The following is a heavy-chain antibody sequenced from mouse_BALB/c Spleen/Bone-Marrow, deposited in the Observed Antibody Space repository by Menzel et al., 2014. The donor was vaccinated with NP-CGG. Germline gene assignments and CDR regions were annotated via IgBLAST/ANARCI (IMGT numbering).Heavy chain of an antibody. CDR2: IDPSDGYT. Sequence: QVQLQQSGAELVKPGASVKLSCKASGYTFTSYWMHWVKQRPGQGLEWIGEIDPSDGYTNYNQKFKGKATLTVDKSSSTAYMQLSSLTSEDPAVYYCARDSITTVVATDYWGQGTTLTVSS. D-gene: IGHD1-1*01. CDR3: ARDSITTVVATDY. J-gene: IGHJ2*01. V-gene: IGHV1-69*02. CDR1: GYTFTSYW.